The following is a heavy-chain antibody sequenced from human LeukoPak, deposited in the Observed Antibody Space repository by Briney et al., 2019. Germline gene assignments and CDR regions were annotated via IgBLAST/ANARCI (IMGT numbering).Heavy chain of an antibody. J-gene: IGHJ6*03. D-gene: IGHD3-10*01. CDR2: IKLNGSEE. CDR3: ARELRYYYGSGILEHYMDV. V-gene: IGHV3-7*01. CDR1: GFPFRSYS. Sequence: GSLRPSFSASGFPFRSYSMKWVRQAPGKGLEWVANIKLNGSEEYYVDSLKGRFTISRDNAKNSLYLQMNSLRAEDTAVYYCARELRYYYGSGILEHYMDVWGKGTTVTVSS.